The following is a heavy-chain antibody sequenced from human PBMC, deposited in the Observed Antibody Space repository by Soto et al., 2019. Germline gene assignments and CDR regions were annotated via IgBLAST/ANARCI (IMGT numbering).Heavy chain of an antibody. CDR3: AGLFPYVSSGYHLNY. Sequence: PSETLSLTCAVYGGSFSGYYWSWIRQPPEKGLEWIGEINHSGSTNYNPSLKSRVTISVDTSKNQFSLKLISVTAADTAVFYCAGLFPYVSSGYHLNYLGQGTLVTVSS. CDR1: GGSFSGYY. CDR2: INHSGST. D-gene: IGHD3-22*01. V-gene: IGHV4-34*01. J-gene: IGHJ4*02.